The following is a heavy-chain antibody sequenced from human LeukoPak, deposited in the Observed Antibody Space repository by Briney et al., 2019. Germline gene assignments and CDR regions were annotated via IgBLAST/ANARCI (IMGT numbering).Heavy chain of an antibody. CDR1: GGSISSGSYY. Sequence: SETLSLTCTVSGGSISSGSYYWSWIRQPAGKGLEWIVLIYTSGSTNYNPSLKSRVTISVDTSKNQFSLKLSSVTAADTAVYYCAREIAARPDYWGQGTLVTVSS. CDR2: IYTSGST. V-gene: IGHV4-61*02. J-gene: IGHJ4*02. D-gene: IGHD6-6*01. CDR3: AREIAARPDY.